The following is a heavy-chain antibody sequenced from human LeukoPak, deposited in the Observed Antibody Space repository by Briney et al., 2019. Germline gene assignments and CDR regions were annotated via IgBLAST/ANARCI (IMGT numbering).Heavy chain of an antibody. D-gene: IGHD7-27*01. CDR1: GLIFSNYW. V-gene: IGHV3-7*01. Sequence: GGSLRLSCAVSGLIFSNYWMSWVRQAPGKGLEWVANIKQDGSEKYYVDSVKGRFTISRDNAKNTLYLQMNSLRVEDTAVYYCARITGEGGLWGQGTMVTVSS. CDR3: ARITGEGGL. J-gene: IGHJ3*01. CDR2: IKQDGSEK.